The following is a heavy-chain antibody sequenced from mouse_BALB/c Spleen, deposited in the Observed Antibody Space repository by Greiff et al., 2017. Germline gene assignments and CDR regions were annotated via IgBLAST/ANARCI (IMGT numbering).Heavy chain of an antibody. V-gene: IGHV3-6*02. D-gene: IGHD2-1*01. CDR3: ARANGNYDGFAY. J-gene: IGHJ3*01. CDR1: GYSITSGYY. Sequence: VQLKESGPGLVKPSQSLSLTCSVTGYSITSGYYWNWIRQFPGNKLEWMGYISYDGSNNYKPSLKNRISITRDTSKNQFFLKLNSVTTEDTATYYCARANGNYDGFAYWGQGTLVTVSA. CDR2: ISYDGSN.